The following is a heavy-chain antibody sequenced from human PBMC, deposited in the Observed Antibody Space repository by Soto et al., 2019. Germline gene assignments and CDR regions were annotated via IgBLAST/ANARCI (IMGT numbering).Heavy chain of an antibody. Sequence: EVQLVESGGGLVKPGGSLRLSCAASGFTFSSYSMNWVRQAPGKGLEWVSSISSSSSYIYYADSVKGRFTISRDNAKNSLYLQMNILRAEDTAVYYCAREYCSGGSCYTLGAFDIWGQGTMVTVSS. CDR1: GFTFSSYS. CDR3: AREYCSGGSCYTLGAFDI. CDR2: ISSSSSYI. D-gene: IGHD2-15*01. V-gene: IGHV3-21*01. J-gene: IGHJ3*02.